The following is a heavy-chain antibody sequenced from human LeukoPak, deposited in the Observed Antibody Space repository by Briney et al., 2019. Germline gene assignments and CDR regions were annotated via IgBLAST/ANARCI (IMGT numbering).Heavy chain of an antibody. D-gene: IGHD6-19*01. V-gene: IGHV4-59*01. J-gene: IGHJ5*02. Sequence: SETLSLTCTVSGGSISSYYWSWIRQPPGKGLEWIGYIYYSGSTNYNPSLKSRVTISVDTSKNQFSLKLSSVAAADTAVYYCARVNEQWLGPRFDPWGQGTLVTVSS. CDR1: GGSISSYY. CDR3: ARVNEQWLGPRFDP. CDR2: IYYSGST.